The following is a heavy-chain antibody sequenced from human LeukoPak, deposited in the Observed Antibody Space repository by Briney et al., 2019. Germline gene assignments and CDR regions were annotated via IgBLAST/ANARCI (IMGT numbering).Heavy chain of an antibody. CDR3: ARDSSIAAAGLDY. CDR2: ISLDGSNT. D-gene: IGHD6-13*01. CDR1: GFTFSSYG. J-gene: IGHJ4*02. Sequence: GMSLRLSCAASGFTFSSYGMHWVRQAPGKGLEWVAVISLDGSNTYYADSVKGRFTISRDNSKNTLYLQMNSLRAEDTAVYYCARDSSIAAAGLDYWGQGTLVTVSS. V-gene: IGHV3-30*03.